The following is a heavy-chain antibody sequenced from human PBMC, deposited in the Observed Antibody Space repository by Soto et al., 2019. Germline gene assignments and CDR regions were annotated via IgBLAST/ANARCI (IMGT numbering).Heavy chain of an antibody. J-gene: IGHJ4*02. D-gene: IGHD3-10*01. CDR2: ISGSGGST. Sequence: GGSLRLSCAASGFTFSSYAMSWVRQAPGKGLEWVSAISGSGGSTYYADSVKGRFTISRDNSKNTLYLQMNSLRAEDTAVYYCAKLGSYYGSGSYFFDYWGQGTLVTVSS. CDR3: AKLGSYYGSGSYFFDY. V-gene: IGHV3-23*01. CDR1: GFTFSSYA.